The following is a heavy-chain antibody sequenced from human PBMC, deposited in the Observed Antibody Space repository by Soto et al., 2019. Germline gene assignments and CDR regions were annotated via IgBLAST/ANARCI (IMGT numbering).Heavy chain of an antibody. J-gene: IGHJ4*02. CDR3: ARDIGFDYVN. D-gene: IGHD3-16*01. Sequence: LRLSCAVSGFNVMSYWMSWVRQAPGKGLEWVASVKEDGSELYYLHSVRGRFSISRDSAGNALHLTMNYLSAEDTGVYFCARDIGFDYVNWGQGIPVTVSS. CDR1: GFNVMSYW. V-gene: IGHV3-7*03. CDR2: VKEDGSEL.